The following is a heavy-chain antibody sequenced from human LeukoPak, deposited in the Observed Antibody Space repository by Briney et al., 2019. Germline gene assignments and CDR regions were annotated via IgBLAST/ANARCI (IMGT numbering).Heavy chain of an antibody. D-gene: IGHD2-15*01. Sequence: GASVKVSCKASGGTFSSYAISWGRQAPGQGLEWMGGIIPIFGTANYAQKFQGRVTITADESTSTAYMELSSLRSEDTAVYYCASVVVVAARGFGAFDIWGQGTMVTVSS. CDR1: GGTFSSYA. V-gene: IGHV1-69*13. J-gene: IGHJ3*02. CDR2: IIPIFGTA. CDR3: ASVVVVAARGFGAFDI.